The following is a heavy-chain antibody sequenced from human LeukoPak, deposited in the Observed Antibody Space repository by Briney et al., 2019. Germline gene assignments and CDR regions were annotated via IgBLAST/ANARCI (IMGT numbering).Heavy chain of an antibody. CDR1: GYTFTGYY. V-gene: IGHV1-2*02. CDR2: INTNSGGT. Sequence: ASVKVSCKASGYTFTGYYMHWVRQAPGQGLEWMGWINTNSGGTNYAQKFQGRVTMTRDTSISTAYVELSRLRSDDTAVYYCARWRRAYCSSTSCYKRGGFDYWGQGNLVTVSS. CDR3: ARWRRAYCSSTSCYKRGGFDY. D-gene: IGHD2-2*02. J-gene: IGHJ4*02.